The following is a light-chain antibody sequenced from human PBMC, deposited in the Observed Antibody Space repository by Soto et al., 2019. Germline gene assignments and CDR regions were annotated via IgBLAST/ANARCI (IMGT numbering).Light chain of an antibody. CDR2: GAS. CDR1: QSVSSSY. CDR3: QQRSYWPPLT. V-gene: IGKV3D-20*02. Sequence: EIVWTQSPGTLSLSPGERTTLSCRASQSVSSSYLAWYQQKPGQAPRLLIYGASIRATGIPARFSGSGSGTDFTLTISSLEPEDFAIYFCQQRSYWPPLTFGGGTKVDI. J-gene: IGKJ4*01.